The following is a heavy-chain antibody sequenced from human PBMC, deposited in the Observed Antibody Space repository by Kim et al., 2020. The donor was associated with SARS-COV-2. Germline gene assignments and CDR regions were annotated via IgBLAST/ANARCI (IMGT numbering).Heavy chain of an antibody. Sequence: GGSLRLSCAASGFTFSSNGMNWVRQAPGKGLEWVSILYIDGSTNYSDSLKVRFTITRENSKNTLFHQMNSLRAEDTAIYYCARGGYYDGSVYHYYFDYWGQGILVTVSS. J-gene: IGHJ4*02. CDR1: GFTFSSNG. V-gene: IGHV3-66*01. CDR3: ARGGYYDGSVYHYYFDY. D-gene: IGHD3-22*01. CDR2: LYIDGST.